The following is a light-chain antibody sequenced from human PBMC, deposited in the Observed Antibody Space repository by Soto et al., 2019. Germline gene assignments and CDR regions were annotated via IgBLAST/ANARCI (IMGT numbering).Light chain of an antibody. Sequence: DIQLTQSPLSLSACVGDRVTITCQASQGVGKFLNWFQQKSGEAPKLLIYDASQLESGVPVRFSGSGSGAAFTLTISSLQPEDFATYYCQQYDSPPPTFGGGTKVDMK. CDR2: DAS. V-gene: IGKV1-33*01. J-gene: IGKJ4*01. CDR3: QQYDSPPPT. CDR1: QGVGKF.